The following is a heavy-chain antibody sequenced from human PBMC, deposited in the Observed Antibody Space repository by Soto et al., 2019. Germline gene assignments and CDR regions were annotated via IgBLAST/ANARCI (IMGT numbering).Heavy chain of an antibody. CDR1: GDSISSGAYS. Sequence: QLQLLQSGSGLVRPSQTLSLTCTVSGDSISSGAYSWSWIRQPPGKGLEWIGYIYHSGSTSYNPSLRRRLRISIDVSKKQMSLRLTSVTAADTAVYYCASGQLLLEAMDVWGQGTTVIVSS. CDR3: ASGQLLLEAMDV. V-gene: IGHV4-30-2*01. D-gene: IGHD1-1*01. J-gene: IGHJ6*02. CDR2: IYHSGST.